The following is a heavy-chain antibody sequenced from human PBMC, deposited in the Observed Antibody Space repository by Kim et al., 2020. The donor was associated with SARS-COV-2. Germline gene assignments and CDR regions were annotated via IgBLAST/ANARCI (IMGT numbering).Heavy chain of an antibody. CDR2: ISGSGGST. D-gene: IGHD4-17*01. Sequence: GGSLRLSCAASGFTFSSYAMSWVRQAPGKGLEWVSAISGSGGSTYYADSVKGRFTISRDNSKNTLYLQMNSLRAEDTAVYYCAKGQRAVTTYYYYYYGMDVWGQGTTVTVSS. CDR1: GFTFSSYA. J-gene: IGHJ6*02. CDR3: AKGQRAVTTYYYYYYGMDV. V-gene: IGHV3-23*01.